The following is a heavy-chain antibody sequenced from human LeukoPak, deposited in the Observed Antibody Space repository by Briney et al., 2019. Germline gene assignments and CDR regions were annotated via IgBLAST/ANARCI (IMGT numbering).Heavy chain of an antibody. CDR3: ARSVGAFDI. V-gene: IGHV4-39*01. CDR1: GGSISSSSYY. CDR2: IYYSGST. Sequence: PSETLSLTCTDSGGSISSSSYYWGWIRQPPGKGLEWIGSIYYSGSTYYNPSLKSRVTISVDTSKNQFSLKLSSVTAADTAVYYCARSVGAFDIWGQGTMVTVSS. J-gene: IGHJ3*02. D-gene: IGHD1-26*01.